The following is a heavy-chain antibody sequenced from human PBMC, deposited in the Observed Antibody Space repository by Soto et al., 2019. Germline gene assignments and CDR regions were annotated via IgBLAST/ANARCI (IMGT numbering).Heavy chain of an antibody. CDR3: MRSTIRPSGALIGPFDL. Sequence: QVQLEQSGAEGKKPGASVNISFEASEYTFTGYALHWVRQAPGQRLEWKGWINGGNGNTKYSQKFQGRVTITRDTSASTVYMELSRLRSEDTAVDYCMRSTIRPSGALIGPFDLWGQGTQVTVSS. CDR1: EYTFTGYA. D-gene: IGHD3-16*02. CDR2: INGGNGNT. V-gene: IGHV1-3*01. J-gene: IGHJ5*02.